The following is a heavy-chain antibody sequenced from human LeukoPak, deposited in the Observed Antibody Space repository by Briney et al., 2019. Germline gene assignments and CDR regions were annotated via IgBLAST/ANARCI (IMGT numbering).Heavy chain of an antibody. CDR2: ISYDGSNK. D-gene: IGHD3-22*01. CDR1: AFIFSGHW. V-gene: IGHV3-30*03. Sequence: GGSLRLSCEGSAFIFSGHWMNWVRQTPGKGLEWVAVISYDGSNKYYADSVKGRFTISRDNSKNTLYLQMNSLRAEDTAVYYCALIRDSSGYYYYYYGMDVWGQGTTVTVSS. J-gene: IGHJ6*02. CDR3: ALIRDSSGYYYYYYGMDV.